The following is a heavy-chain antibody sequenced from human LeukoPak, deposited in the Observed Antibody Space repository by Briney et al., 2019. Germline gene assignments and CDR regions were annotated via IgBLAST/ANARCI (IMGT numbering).Heavy chain of an antibody. CDR2: VYYTGDV. CDR1: GGSISNYY. J-gene: IGHJ3*02. D-gene: IGHD3-10*01. Sequence: SETLSLTCTVSGGSISNYYWGWIRQSPGKGLEMIGYVYYTGDVNYHPSVRGRVTISVDTSQNKVSLKFTSVTAADSAVYYCAKRLRTPSGRHDPFDIWGQGTVVTVSA. V-gene: IGHV4-59*08. CDR3: AKRLRTPSGRHDPFDI.